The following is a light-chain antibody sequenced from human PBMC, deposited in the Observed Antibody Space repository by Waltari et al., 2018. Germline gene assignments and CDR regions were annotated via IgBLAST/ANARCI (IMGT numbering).Light chain of an antibody. J-gene: IGLJ1*01. Sequence: QSALTQPASVSGSPGQSITISCTGTNNALRIYNYVSWYQQHPGRAPKLIISDVANRPSGVSDRFSASKSGNTASLTISGLQAEDEADYYCNSYTVSGTYVFGTGTRVTVL. CDR2: DVA. V-gene: IGLV2-14*01. CDR1: NNALRIYNY. CDR3: NSYTVSGTYV.